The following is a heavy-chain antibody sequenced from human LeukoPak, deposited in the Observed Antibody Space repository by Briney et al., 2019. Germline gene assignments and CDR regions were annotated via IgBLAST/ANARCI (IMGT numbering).Heavy chain of an antibody. CDR1: GYTFTSYD. J-gene: IGHJ4*02. CDR3: ARVGSRDGYNYYGY. D-gene: IGHD5-24*01. CDR2: MNPNSGNT. Sequence: ASVKVSCKASGYTFTSYDINWVRQATGQGLEWMGWMNPNSGNTGYAQKFQGRVTMTRNTSISTAYMELSSLRSEDTAVYYCARVGSRDGYNYYGYWGQGTLVTVSS. V-gene: IGHV1-8*01.